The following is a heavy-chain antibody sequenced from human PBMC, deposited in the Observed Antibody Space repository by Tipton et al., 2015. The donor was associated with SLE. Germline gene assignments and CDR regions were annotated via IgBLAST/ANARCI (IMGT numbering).Heavy chain of an antibody. J-gene: IGHJ4*02. D-gene: IGHD1-26*01. V-gene: IGHV4-61*01. CDR3: AREVDMGAIDY. CDR1: GGSISSSSYY. Sequence: TLSLTCTVSGGSISSSSYYWSWIRQPPGKGLEWIGYIYYSGSTNYNPSLKSRVTISVDTSKNQFSLKLSSVTAADTAVYYCAREVDMGAIDYWGQGTLVTVSS. CDR2: IYYSGST.